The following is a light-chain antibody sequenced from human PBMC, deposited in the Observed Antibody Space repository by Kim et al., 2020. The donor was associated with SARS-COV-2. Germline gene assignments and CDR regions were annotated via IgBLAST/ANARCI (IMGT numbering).Light chain of an antibody. V-gene: IGKV2-30*01. CDR1: QSPVYSYGNNY. Sequence: PASISFKFSQSPVYSYGNNYLDWFHQEPGPTPPRLIYKVSNRDSGVPDRFSGRGSGTGFPLQISKVEAEDVGVYYCMQGTHWPFTFGPGTKVDIK. J-gene: IGKJ3*01. CDR3: MQGTHWPFT. CDR2: KVS.